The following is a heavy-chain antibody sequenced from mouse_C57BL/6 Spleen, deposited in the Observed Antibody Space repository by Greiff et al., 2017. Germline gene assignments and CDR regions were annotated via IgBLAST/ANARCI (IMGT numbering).Heavy chain of an antibody. V-gene: IGHV1-64*01. J-gene: IGHJ4*01. Sequence: VQLQQSGAELVKPGASVKLSCKASGYTFTSYWMHWVKQRPGQGLEWIGMIHPNSGSTNYNEKFKSKATLTVDKSSSTAYMQLSSLTSEDSAVYYCAREGDYGMRAMDYWGQGTSVTVSS. D-gene: IGHD1-1*02. CDR2: IHPNSGST. CDR3: AREGDYGMRAMDY. CDR1: GYTFTSYW.